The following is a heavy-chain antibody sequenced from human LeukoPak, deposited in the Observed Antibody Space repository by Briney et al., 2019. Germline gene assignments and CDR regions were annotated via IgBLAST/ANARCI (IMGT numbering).Heavy chain of an antibody. Sequence: GRSLRLSCAASGFTFDDYAMHWVRQAPGKGLEWVSGISWNSGSIGYADSVKGRFTISRDNAKNSLYLQMNSLRAEDTAVYYCAKSLIAARYCDYWGQGTLVTVSS. CDR2: ISWNSGSI. CDR1: GFTFDDYA. D-gene: IGHD6-6*01. J-gene: IGHJ4*02. CDR3: AKSLIAARYCDY. V-gene: IGHV3-9*01.